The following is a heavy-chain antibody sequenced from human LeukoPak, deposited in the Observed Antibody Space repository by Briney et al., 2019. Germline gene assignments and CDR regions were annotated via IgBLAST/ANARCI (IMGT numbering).Heavy chain of an antibody. J-gene: IGHJ5*02. CDR1: GYTFSNNA. CDR3: ARGYSYENWFDP. Sequence: ASVKVSCKASGYTFSNNAMHWARQAPGQRLEWMGWINAGNGNTKYSQKFQGRVTMTTDTSTSTAYMELRSLRSDDTAVYYCARGYSYENWFDPWGQGTLVTVSS. CDR2: INAGNGNT. D-gene: IGHD5-18*01. V-gene: IGHV1-3*01.